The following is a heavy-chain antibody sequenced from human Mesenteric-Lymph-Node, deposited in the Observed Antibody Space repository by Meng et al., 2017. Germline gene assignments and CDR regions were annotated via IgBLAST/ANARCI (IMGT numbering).Heavy chain of an antibody. D-gene: IGHD6-19*01. CDR1: GYTFTGYY. Sequence: ASVKVSCKASGYTFTGYYMHWVRQAPGQGLEWMGWINPNSGGTNYAQKFQGRVTMTRDTSTSTVYMELSSLRSEDTAVYYCARGAGGWDFSEYYYYGMDVWGQGTTVTVSS. J-gene: IGHJ6*02. CDR2: INPNSGGT. V-gene: IGHV1-2*02. CDR3: ARGAGGWDFSEYYYYGMDV.